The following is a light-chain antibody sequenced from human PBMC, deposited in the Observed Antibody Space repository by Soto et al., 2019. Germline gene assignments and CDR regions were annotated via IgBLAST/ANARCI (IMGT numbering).Light chain of an antibody. CDR3: QQFGSSPLT. Sequence: TQSPSSFSASTGERATLSCRASQSISSTYLAWYQQKPGQAPRLLIYDASTRATGIPDRFSGSGSGTDFTLTISRLEPEDFAVYYCQQFGSSPLTFGGGTKVEIK. J-gene: IGKJ4*01. V-gene: IGKV3-20*01. CDR2: DAS. CDR1: QSISSTY.